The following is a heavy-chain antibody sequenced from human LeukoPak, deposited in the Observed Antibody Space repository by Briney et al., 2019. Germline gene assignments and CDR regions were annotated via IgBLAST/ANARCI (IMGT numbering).Heavy chain of an antibody. D-gene: IGHD6-13*01. CDR2: IKQDGSEK. Sequence: GGSLRLSCAASGFTFSSYWMSWVRQAPGKGLEWVANIKQDGSEKYYVDSVKGRFTISRDNAKNSLYLQMNSLRAEDTAVYYCARVGIAAAGKTPYYFDYWVRGTLVTVSS. CDR3: ARVGIAAAGKTPYYFDY. V-gene: IGHV3-7*03. CDR1: GFTFSSYW. J-gene: IGHJ4*02.